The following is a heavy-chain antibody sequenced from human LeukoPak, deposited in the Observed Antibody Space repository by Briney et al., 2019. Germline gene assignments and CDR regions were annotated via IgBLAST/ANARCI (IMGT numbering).Heavy chain of an antibody. D-gene: IGHD3-9*01. Sequence: GGSPRLSCAASGFTFSSYAMSWVRQAPGKGLEWVSAISGSGGSTYYADSVKGRFTISRDNSKNTLYLQMNSLRAEDTAVYYCAKVYILTGYFYYFDYWGQGTLVTVSS. CDR3: AKVYILTGYFYYFDY. J-gene: IGHJ4*02. CDR1: GFTFSSYA. CDR2: ISGSGGST. V-gene: IGHV3-23*01.